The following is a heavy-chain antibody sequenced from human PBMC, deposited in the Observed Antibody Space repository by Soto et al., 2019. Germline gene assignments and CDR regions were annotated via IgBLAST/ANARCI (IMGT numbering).Heavy chain of an antibody. D-gene: IGHD6-13*01. CDR1: GFTFSSYG. Sequence: PGGSLRLSCAASGFTFSSYGMHWVRQAPGKGLEWVAVISYDGSNKYYADSVKGRFTISRDNSKNTLYLQMNSLRAEDTAVYYCAKDPTHYSSSWYGHYGMDVWGQGTTVTVSS. V-gene: IGHV3-30*18. J-gene: IGHJ6*02. CDR3: AKDPTHYSSSWYGHYGMDV. CDR2: ISYDGSNK.